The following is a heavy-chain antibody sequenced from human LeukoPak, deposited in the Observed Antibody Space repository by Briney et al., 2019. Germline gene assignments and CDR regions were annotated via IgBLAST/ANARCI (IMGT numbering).Heavy chain of an antibody. Sequence: SETLSLTCAVYGGSFSGYYWSRIRQPPGKGLEWIGEINHSGSTNYNPSLKSRVTISVDTSKNQFSLKLSSVTAADTAVYYCARDGLELPWPPYYYYYGMDVWGQGTTVTVSS. J-gene: IGHJ6*02. V-gene: IGHV4-34*01. CDR2: INHSGST. D-gene: IGHD1-7*01. CDR3: ARDGLELPWPPYYYYYGMDV. CDR1: GGSFSGYY.